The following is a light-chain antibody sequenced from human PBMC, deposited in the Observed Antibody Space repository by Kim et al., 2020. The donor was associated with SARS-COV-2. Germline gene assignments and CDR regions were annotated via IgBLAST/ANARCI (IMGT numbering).Light chain of an antibody. CDR1: QKNNRN. CDR2: GAS. V-gene: IGKV3-15*01. Sequence: DIEMTQSPVTVSVSPGDGATLSCRASQKNNRNIAWYQQKPGQAPRLLIYGASTRATGIPGRFSGRGSGTEFTLTISSLQSEDFAVYYCQEYDLWPYTFGQGTKLEIK. J-gene: IGKJ2*01. CDR3: QEYDLWPYT.